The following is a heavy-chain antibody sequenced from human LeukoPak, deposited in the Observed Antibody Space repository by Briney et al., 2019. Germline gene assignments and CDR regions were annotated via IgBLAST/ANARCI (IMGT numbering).Heavy chain of an antibody. J-gene: IGHJ4*02. CDR1: GFTFSSYG. CDR3: AKGGSLDYDFWSGYGGYFDY. CDR2: ISYVGSKK. V-gene: IGHV3-30*18. Sequence: PGGSLRLSCAASGFTFSSYGMHWVRQAPGEGLGWVAVISYVGSKKYYADSVKGQFTISRDNSKNTLYLQMNSLRAEDTAVYYGAKGGSLDYDFWSGYGGYFDYWGQGTLVTVSS. D-gene: IGHD3-3*01.